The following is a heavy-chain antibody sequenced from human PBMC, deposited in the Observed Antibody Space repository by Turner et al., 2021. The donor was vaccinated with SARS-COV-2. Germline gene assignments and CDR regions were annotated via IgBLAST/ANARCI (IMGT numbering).Heavy chain of an antibody. CDR3: ASGDTYYYDSSGYFVAEFLQH. CDR1: GYSFTSYW. V-gene: IGHV5-10-1*03. J-gene: IGHJ1*01. CDR2: IDPSDSHT. D-gene: IGHD3-22*01. Sequence: DVQLVQSVAEVKEPGDSLRLSGKGFGYSFTSYWISWVRQMPGKGLEWMGRIDPSDSHTTYSPCFQGHVTISADKSIRTAYLQWNSLKASDTAMYYCASGDTYYYDSSGYFVAEFLQHWGQGTLVTVSS.